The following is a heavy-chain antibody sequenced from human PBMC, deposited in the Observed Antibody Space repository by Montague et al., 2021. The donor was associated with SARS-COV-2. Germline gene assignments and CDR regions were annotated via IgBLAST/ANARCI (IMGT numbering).Heavy chain of an antibody. CDR2: IYYTGNT. CDR1: GGSISGYH. CDR3: ARTHAEGHLDY. V-gene: IGHV4-59*01. J-gene: IGHJ4*02. Sequence: SETLSLTCTVTGGSISGYHWNWLRQPPGKGLEWIAYIYYTGNTRYNPSLQSRVTISTDMSKNQFSLKVTSVSAADTAVYYCARTHAEGHLDYWGQGTLVTVSS.